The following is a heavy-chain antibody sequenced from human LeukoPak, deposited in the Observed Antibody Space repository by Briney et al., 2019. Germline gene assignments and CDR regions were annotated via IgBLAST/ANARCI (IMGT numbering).Heavy chain of an antibody. J-gene: IGHJ5*02. CDR3: ARGKSSIAARADWFDP. V-gene: IGHV3-11*04. CDR1: GFTFSDYY. CDR2: ISSSGSTI. D-gene: IGHD6-6*01. Sequence: PGGSLRLSCAASGFTFSDYYMSWIRQAPGKGLEWVSYISSSGSTIYYADSVKGRFTISRDNAKNSLYLRMNSLRAEDTAVYYCARGKSSIAARADWFDPWGQGTLVTVSS.